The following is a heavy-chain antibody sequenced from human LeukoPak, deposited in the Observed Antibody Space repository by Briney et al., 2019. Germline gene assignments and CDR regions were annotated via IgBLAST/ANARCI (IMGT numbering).Heavy chain of an antibody. Sequence: SETLSLTCTVSGGSISSSSYYWGWIRQPPGKGLEWIGSIYYSGSTYYNPSLKSRVTMSVDTSKNQFSLKLSSETAADTAVYYCATHSGSYLPAYYFDYWGQGTLVTVSS. V-gene: IGHV4-39*01. D-gene: IGHD6-13*01. CDR1: GGSISSSSYY. CDR3: ATHSGSYLPAYYFDY. J-gene: IGHJ4*02. CDR2: IYYSGST.